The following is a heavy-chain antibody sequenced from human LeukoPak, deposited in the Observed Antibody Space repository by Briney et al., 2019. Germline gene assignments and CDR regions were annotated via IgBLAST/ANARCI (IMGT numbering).Heavy chain of an antibody. CDR2: ISSRGTST. Sequence: GGSLRLSCVASGFIFSDFGMNWLRQVPGKGLEWVAFISSRGTSTFSADSVKGRFTISRDTAKKSLDLHMTSLRADDTAAYYCVRGTDCSATTCYPLSAFDYWGQGTLVTVSS. CDR3: VRGTDCSATTCYPLSAFDY. CDR1: GFIFSDFG. J-gene: IGHJ4*02. D-gene: IGHD2-8*02. V-gene: IGHV3-21*04.